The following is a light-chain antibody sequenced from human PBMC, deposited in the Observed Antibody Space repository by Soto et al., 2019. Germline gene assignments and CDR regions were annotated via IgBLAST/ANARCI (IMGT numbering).Light chain of an antibody. CDR1: QSISSY. J-gene: IGKJ4*01. CDR2: AAS. CDR3: QQRYSTTLT. Sequence: DIQRTQSPSSLSASVGDRVTITCRASQSISSYLNWYQKKTGKDPKLMIYAASSLQSGVPSRFSGIVSGTDFNLTLRSLQTEDCATYEGQQRYSTTLTFCGLTKVDIK. V-gene: IGKV1-39*01.